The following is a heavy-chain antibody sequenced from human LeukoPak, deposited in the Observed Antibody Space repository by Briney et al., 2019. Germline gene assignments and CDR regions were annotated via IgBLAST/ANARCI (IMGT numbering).Heavy chain of an antibody. CDR3: ARDPATLGLSLDY. Sequence: GGSLRLSCAASGFTFSRYSMNWVRQAPGKGLEWVSSISSSSSYIYYADSVKGRFTISRDNAKNSLYLQMNSLRAEDTAVYYCARDPATLGLSLDYWGQGTLVAVSS. CDR1: GFTFSRYS. V-gene: IGHV3-21*01. D-gene: IGHD3-22*01. CDR2: ISSSSSYI. J-gene: IGHJ4*02.